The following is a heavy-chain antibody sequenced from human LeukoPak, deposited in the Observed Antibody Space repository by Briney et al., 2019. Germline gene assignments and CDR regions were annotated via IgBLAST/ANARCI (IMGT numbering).Heavy chain of an antibody. V-gene: IGHV3-66*01. J-gene: IGHJ4*02. CDR1: GFTFSGYS. D-gene: IGHD5-24*01. CDR2: IYRGDGT. CDR3: ARDIGGPVEVSTINY. Sequence: GGSLRLSCAASGFTFSGYSMNWVRQAPGKGLEWVSVIYRGDGTYYADSVKGRFTISRDNSRNTVYLQMNSLRVEDTAVYYCARDIGGPVEVSTINYWGQGTLVTVSS.